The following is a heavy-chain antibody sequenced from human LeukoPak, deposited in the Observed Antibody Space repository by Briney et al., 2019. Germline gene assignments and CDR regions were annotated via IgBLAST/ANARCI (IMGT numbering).Heavy chain of an antibody. D-gene: IGHD1-26*01. CDR2: INPNSGGT. CDR1: GYTFTGSC. CDR3: ARVRSLVGAIDH. J-gene: IGHJ4*02. Sequence: GASVKVSCKASGYTFTGSCIHWVRQAPGQGLEWMGRINPNSGGTNYAQKFQGRVTMTRDTSISTAYMELRSLRSDDTAVYYCARVRSLVGAIDHWGQGTLVTVSS. V-gene: IGHV1-2*06.